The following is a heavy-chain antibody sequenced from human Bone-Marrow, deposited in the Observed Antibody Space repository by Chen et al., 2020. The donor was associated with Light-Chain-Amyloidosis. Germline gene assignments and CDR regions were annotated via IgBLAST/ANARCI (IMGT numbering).Heavy chain of an antibody. Sequence: QVLLQESGPGLVKPSETLSLTCTVSGGSVSSGNYLWTWIRQLPGRPLECITYGHSGGIINYNPSLKSRLTMSLDTSTHQFTLKLASVTSADTAVYYCARLDRTQPHYPMDVWGQGTTVTVSS. CDR2: GHSGGII. CDR3: ARLDRTQPHYPMDV. J-gene: IGHJ6*02. CDR1: GGSVSSGNYL. D-gene: IGHD3-10*01. V-gene: IGHV4-61*01.